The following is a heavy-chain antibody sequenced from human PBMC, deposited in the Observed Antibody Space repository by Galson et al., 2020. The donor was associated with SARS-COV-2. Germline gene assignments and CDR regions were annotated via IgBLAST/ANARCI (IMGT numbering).Heavy chain of an antibody. J-gene: IGHJ6*02. CDR1: GGSISSSSYY. CDR2: IYYSGST. CDR3: ARLGGPYYYYGMDV. V-gene: IGHV4-39*07. D-gene: IGHD1-26*01. Sequence: SETLSLTCTVSGGSISSSSYYWGWIRQPPGKGLEWIGSIYYSGSTYYNPSLKSRVTISVDTSKNQFSLKLSSVTAADTAVYYCARLGGPYYYYGMDVWGQGTTVTVSS.